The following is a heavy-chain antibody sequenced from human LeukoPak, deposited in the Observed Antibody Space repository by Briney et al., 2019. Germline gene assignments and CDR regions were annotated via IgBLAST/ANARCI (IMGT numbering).Heavy chain of an antibody. CDR3: ARLVGVRLPAVV. V-gene: IGHV4-61*01. CDR2: ISYSGDT. D-gene: IGHD1-26*01. Sequence: PSQTLSLTCTVSGGSISSGSYYWSWIRQPPGKGLEWIGYISYSGDTNYNPSLKSRVTMSVDTSKKQFSLTLSSVTAADTAVYYCARLVGVRLPAVVWGQGTTVTVSS. J-gene: IGHJ6*02. CDR1: GGSISSGSYY.